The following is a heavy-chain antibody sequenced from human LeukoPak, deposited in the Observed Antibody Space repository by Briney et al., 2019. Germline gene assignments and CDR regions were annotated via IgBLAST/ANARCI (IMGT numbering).Heavy chain of an antibody. V-gene: IGHV3-30*04. CDR3: ARASPGY. CDR1: GFTFSSYA. CDR2: ISYDGSNK. Sequence: PGGSLRLSCAASGFTFSSYAMHWVRQAPGKGLEWVAVISYDGSNKYYADSVKGRFTISRDNSKNTLYLQMNSLRAEDTAVYYCARASPGYWGQGTLVTASS. J-gene: IGHJ4*02.